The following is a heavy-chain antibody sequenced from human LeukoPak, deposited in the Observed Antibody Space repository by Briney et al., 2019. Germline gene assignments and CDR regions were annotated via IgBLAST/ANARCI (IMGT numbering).Heavy chain of an antibody. D-gene: IGHD1-1*01. Sequence: TLSLTXAVSGGSTSSSNWWSWVRPPPGKGLEWIGEIYHSGSTNYNPSLKSRVTISVDKSKIQFSLKLSSVTAADTAVYYCARETTGTRRLPNWFDPWGQGTLVTVSS. CDR1: GGSTSSSNW. CDR2: IYHSGST. V-gene: IGHV4-4*02. J-gene: IGHJ5*02. CDR3: ARETTGTRRLPNWFDP.